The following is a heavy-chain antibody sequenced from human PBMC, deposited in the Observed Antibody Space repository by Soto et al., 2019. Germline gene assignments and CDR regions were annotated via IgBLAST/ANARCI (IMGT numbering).Heavy chain of an antibody. CDR1: GFTFDDYA. D-gene: IGHD5-12*01. CDR3: AKDIGSGYDPGYYYYYGMDV. V-gene: IGHV3-9*01. CDR2: ISWNSGSI. J-gene: IGHJ6*02. Sequence: PGGSLRLSCAASGFTFDDYAMHWVRQAPGKGLEWVSGISWNSGSIGYADSVKGRFTISRYNAKNSLYLQMNSLRAEDTALYYFAKDIGSGYDPGYYYYYGMDVWGQGTTVTVSS.